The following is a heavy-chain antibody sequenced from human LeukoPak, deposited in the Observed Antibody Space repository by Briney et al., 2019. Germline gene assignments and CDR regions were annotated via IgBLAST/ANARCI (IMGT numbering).Heavy chain of an antibody. Sequence: TGGSLRLSCAASGFTFSSYGMHWVRQAPGKGLEWVAFIRYDGSNKYYADSVKGRFTISRDNSKNTLYLQMNSLRAEDTAVYYCAKSIGLEWFHYYYHMDVWGKGTTVTVSS. D-gene: IGHD3-3*01. CDR1: GFTFSSYG. J-gene: IGHJ6*03. CDR2: IRYDGSNK. CDR3: AKSIGLEWFHYYYHMDV. V-gene: IGHV3-30*02.